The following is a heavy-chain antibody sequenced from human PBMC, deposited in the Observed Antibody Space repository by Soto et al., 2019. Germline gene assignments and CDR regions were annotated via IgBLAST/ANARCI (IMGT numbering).Heavy chain of an antibody. CDR3: ARVYYYHSSGYYSTFDY. Sequence: GASVKVSCKASGYTFTSYDMHWVRQAPGQRLEWMGWINAGNGDTKYSQKFQGRVTITRSTSATTAYMELSSLRFEDTAVYYCARVYYYHSSGYYSTFDYWGQGTLVTVSS. J-gene: IGHJ4*02. V-gene: IGHV1-3*01. CDR2: INAGNGDT. CDR1: GYTFTSYD. D-gene: IGHD3-22*01.